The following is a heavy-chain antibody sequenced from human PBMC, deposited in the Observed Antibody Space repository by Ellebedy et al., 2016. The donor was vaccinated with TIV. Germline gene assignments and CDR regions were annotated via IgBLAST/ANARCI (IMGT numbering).Heavy chain of an antibody. CDR1: GFTFTSYA. J-gene: IGHJ4*02. CDR3: ARRFSGSYHNYYLDY. V-gene: IGHV3-23*01. CDR2: ISGSGADT. D-gene: IGHD3-10*01. Sequence: GESLKISCSASGFTFTSYAMSWVRQAPGKGLEWVSTISGSGADTYFADSVKGRLTISRDNSKNTLYLQMNSLRAEDTAVYYCARRFSGSYHNYYLDYWGRGTLVTVSS.